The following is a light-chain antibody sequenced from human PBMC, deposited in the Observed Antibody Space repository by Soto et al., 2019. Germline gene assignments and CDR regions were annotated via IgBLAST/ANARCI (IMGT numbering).Light chain of an antibody. CDR1: SSNIGNNY. V-gene: IGLV1-51*01. Sequence: QAVVTQPPSVSAAPGQMVTISCSGSSSNIGNNYISWYRQFPGTAPKLLIYDNNKRPSGIPDRFSGSKSGTSATLGITGLQTGDEADYYCGTWDSSLSAEIFGGGTKVTVL. CDR3: GTWDSSLSAEI. J-gene: IGLJ2*01. CDR2: DNN.